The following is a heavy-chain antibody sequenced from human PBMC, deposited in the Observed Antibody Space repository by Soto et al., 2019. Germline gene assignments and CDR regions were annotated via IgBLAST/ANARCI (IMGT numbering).Heavy chain of an antibody. D-gene: IGHD6-13*01. Sequence: SETLSLTCTVSGGSISSYYWSWIRQPPGKGLEWIGYIYYSGSTNYNPSLKSRVSISVDTSKNQFSLKLSSVTAADTAVYYCARAKAPLYSSSWYWFDPWGQGTLVTVSS. CDR1: GGSISSYY. CDR2: IYYSGST. V-gene: IGHV4-59*08. J-gene: IGHJ5*02. CDR3: ARAKAPLYSSSWYWFDP.